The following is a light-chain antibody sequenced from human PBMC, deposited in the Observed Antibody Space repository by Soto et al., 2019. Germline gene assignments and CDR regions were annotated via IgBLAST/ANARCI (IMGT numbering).Light chain of an antibody. CDR1: SSDVGGYNY. CDR3: CSYAGSRYV. V-gene: IGLV2-11*01. J-gene: IGLJ1*01. Sequence: QSVLTQPRSVSGSPGQSVTISCTGTSSDVGGYNYVSWYQQHPGKAPKLMIYDVSKRPSGVPDRFSGSKSGNTASLTISGPQAEDEADYYCCSYAGSRYVFGTGTKVTVL. CDR2: DVS.